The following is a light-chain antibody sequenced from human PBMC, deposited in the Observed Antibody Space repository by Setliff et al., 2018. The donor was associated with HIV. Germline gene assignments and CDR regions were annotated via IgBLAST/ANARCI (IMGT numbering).Light chain of an antibody. CDR1: SSDVGAYKY. CDR3: SAYTARSIL. CDR2: DVS. Sequence: QSVLAQPASVSGSPGQSITISCTGTSSDVGAYKYVSWYQQHPGKAPKIMIFDVSNRPSGVSHRFSGSKSGNTASLTISGLQAEDEADYFCSAYTARSILFGGGTKVTVL. V-gene: IGLV2-14*03. J-gene: IGLJ2*01.